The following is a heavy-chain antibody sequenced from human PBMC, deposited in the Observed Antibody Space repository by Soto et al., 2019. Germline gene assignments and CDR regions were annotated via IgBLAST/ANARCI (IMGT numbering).Heavy chain of an antibody. CDR2: ISGSGDDT. CDR3: AKKEGATGCSSFDY. J-gene: IGHJ4*02. Sequence: PGGSLRLSCAASGFTFSSYALTWVRQAPGKGLEWVSAISGSGDDTYYADSVKGRFIIFRDNSKNTVYLQMNSLRDEDTAVYYCAKKEGATGCSSFDYWGQGTLVTVSS. V-gene: IGHV3-23*01. D-gene: IGHD6-19*01. CDR1: GFTFSSYA.